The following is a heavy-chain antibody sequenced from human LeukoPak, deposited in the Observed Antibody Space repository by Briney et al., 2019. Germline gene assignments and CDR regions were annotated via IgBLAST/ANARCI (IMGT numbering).Heavy chain of an antibody. Sequence: GGSLRLSCAASGFTFSSYGMHWVRQAPGKGLEWVAVIWYDGSNKYFADSVKGRFTISRDNSKYTLYLQMNSLRAEDTAVYYCARGGYYDFWSGYPNSNWFDPWGQGTLVTVSP. CDR2: IWYDGSNK. J-gene: IGHJ5*02. D-gene: IGHD3-3*01. V-gene: IGHV3-33*01. CDR1: GFTFSSYG. CDR3: ARGGYYDFWSGYPNSNWFDP.